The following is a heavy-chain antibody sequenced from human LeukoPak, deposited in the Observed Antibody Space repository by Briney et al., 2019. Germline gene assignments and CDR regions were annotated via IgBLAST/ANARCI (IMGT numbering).Heavy chain of an antibody. CDR1: GFTFSDYY. J-gene: IGHJ4*02. V-gene: IGHV3-11*04. Sequence: PGGSLRLSCAASGFTFSDYYMTWIRQAPGKGLECVSYITSSGSTIYYADSVRGRFTISRDNAKNSLYLQMTSLRAEDTAVYYCARVLHRSGDSCYRYFGYWGQGTLVTVSS. D-gene: IGHD2-15*01. CDR3: ARVLHRSGDSCYRYFGY. CDR2: ITSSGSTI.